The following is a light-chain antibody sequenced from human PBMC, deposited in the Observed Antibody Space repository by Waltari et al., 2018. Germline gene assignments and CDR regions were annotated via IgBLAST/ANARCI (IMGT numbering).Light chain of an antibody. Sequence: SFVLTQPPSVSVAPGQTATITCGGNIGGKSVHWYQQRPGQAPVLVVYGDSARPPGIPERFSGSKSGNTATLSISRVEAGDEADYYCQVWHTSSSFYVFGTGTKVTVL. J-gene: IGLJ1*01. CDR3: QVWHTSSSFYV. V-gene: IGLV3-21*02. CDR1: IGGKS. CDR2: GDS.